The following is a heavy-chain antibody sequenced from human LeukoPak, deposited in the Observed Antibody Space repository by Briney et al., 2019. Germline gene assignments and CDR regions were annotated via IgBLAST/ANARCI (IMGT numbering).Heavy chain of an antibody. CDR1: GFTFRSYA. CDR3: AKDRRPTTVVTYPSD. CDR2: LSGSGSNT. J-gene: IGHJ4*02. Sequence: PGGSLRLSCAASGFTFRSYAMGWVRQAPGKGLEWVSALSGSGSNTYYADSVKGRFTISRDNSKNTLYLQMNSLRAEDTAVYYCAKDRRPTTVVTYPSDWGQGTLVTVSS. V-gene: IGHV3-23*01. D-gene: IGHD4-11*01.